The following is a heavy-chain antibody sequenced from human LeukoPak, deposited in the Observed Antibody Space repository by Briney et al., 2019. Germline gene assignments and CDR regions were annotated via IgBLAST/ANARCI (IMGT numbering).Heavy chain of an antibody. D-gene: IGHD3-10*01. Sequence: ASVKVSCKASGYSFTSYGIIWVRQAPGQGREWMGWISAYNGNTNYAQNLQGRVTMTTDTSTSTAYMELRSLRSDDTAVYYCARAFGEPPFDYWGQGTLVTVSS. V-gene: IGHV1-18*01. J-gene: IGHJ4*02. CDR3: ARAFGEPPFDY. CDR2: ISAYNGNT. CDR1: GYSFTSYG.